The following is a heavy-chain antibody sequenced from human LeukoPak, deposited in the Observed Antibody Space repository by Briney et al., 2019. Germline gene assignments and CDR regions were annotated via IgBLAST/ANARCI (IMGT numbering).Heavy chain of an antibody. J-gene: IGHJ4*02. D-gene: IGHD7-27*01. V-gene: IGHV5-51*01. CDR1: GYSFTSYW. Sequence: GESLKISCKASGYSFTSYWIGWVRQMPGKGLEWMGIIDPSDSETRYTPSFQGQVTISVDKSLTTAYLQWNSLKASDTAMYYCARQTTMGRSGDYWGQGTLVTVSS. CDR2: IDPSDSET. CDR3: ARQTTMGRSGDY.